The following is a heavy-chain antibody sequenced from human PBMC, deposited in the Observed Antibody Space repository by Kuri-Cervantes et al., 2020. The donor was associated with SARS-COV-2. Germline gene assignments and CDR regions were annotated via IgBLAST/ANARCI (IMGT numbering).Heavy chain of an antibody. CDR3: ARAAGPNDY. CDR2: IWYDGSNK. CDR1: GFTFSSYG. Sequence: LSLTCAASGFTFSSYGMHWVRQAPGKGLEWVAVIWYDGSNKYYADSVKGRFTISRDNAKNSLYLQMNSLRAEDTAVYYCARAAGPNDYWGQGPLVTVSS. J-gene: IGHJ4*02. V-gene: IGHV3-33*01.